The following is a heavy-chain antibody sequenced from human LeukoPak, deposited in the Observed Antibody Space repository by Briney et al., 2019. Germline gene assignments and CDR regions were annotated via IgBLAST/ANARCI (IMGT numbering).Heavy chain of an antibody. D-gene: IGHD5-18*01. Sequence: GGSLRLSCAASGFTFDDYGMSWFRQAPGKGLEWVSGINWNGGSTGYADSVKGRFTISRDNAKNSLYLQMNSLRAEDTALYYCARYSYGYPFDYWGQGTLVTVSS. V-gene: IGHV3-20*04. CDR3: ARYSYGYPFDY. J-gene: IGHJ4*02. CDR2: INWNGGST. CDR1: GFTFDDYG.